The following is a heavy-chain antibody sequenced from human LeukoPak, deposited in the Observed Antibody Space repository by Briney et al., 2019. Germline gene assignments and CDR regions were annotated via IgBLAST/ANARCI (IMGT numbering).Heavy chain of an antibody. CDR3: AKDDRLISFGD. J-gene: IGHJ4*02. CDR2: ITGSGVT. CDR1: GFTFSNYG. V-gene: IGHV3-23*01. D-gene: IGHD3-10*01. Sequence: GGSLRLSYVASGFTFSNYGMNWVRQAPGKGLEWVSGITGSGVTYYADSVKGRLTISRDNSKNTLYLHMNSLGAEDTALYYCAKDDRLISFGDWGRGTLVTVSS.